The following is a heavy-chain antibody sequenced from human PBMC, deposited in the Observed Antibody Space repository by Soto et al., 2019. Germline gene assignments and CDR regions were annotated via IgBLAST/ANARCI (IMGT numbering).Heavy chain of an antibody. Sequence: SETLSLTCTVSGGSISSGGYYWSWIRQHPGKGLEWIGYIYYSGSTYYNPSLKSRVTISVDTSKNQFSLKLSSVTAADTAVYYCAREDYGDYARPLYMDVWGKGTTVTVSS. J-gene: IGHJ6*03. D-gene: IGHD4-17*01. CDR3: AREDYGDYARPLYMDV. CDR1: GGSISSGGYY. V-gene: IGHV4-31*03. CDR2: IYYSGST.